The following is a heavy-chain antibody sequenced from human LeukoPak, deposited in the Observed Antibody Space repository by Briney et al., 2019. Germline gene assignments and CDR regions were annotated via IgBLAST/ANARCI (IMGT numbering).Heavy chain of an antibody. V-gene: IGHV4-39*01. CDR2: IYDSGSI. D-gene: IGHD6-19*01. CDR1: GGSIRSSYYY. Sequence: SETLSLTCTVSGGSIRSSYYYWGWIRQPPGKGLEWIGSIYDSGSIYYNPSLKSRVTISVDTSEDQFSLKLSSVTAADTAVYYCARGLKWGQGTLVTVSS. CDR3: ARGLK. J-gene: IGHJ4*02.